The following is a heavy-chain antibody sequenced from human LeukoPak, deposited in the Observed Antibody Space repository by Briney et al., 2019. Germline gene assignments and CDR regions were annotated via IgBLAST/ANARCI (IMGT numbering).Heavy chain of an antibody. CDR3: ARPYGSGSYYPFDY. V-gene: IGHV4-61*01. CDR2: IYYSGST. D-gene: IGHD3-10*01. Sequence: SETLSLTCTVYGGSVSSGSYYWSWIRQPPGKGLKWIGYIYYSGSTNYNPSLKSRVTISVDTSKNQFSLKLSSVTAADTAVYYCARPYGSGSYYPFDYWGQGTLVTVSS. J-gene: IGHJ4*02. CDR1: GGSVSSGSYY.